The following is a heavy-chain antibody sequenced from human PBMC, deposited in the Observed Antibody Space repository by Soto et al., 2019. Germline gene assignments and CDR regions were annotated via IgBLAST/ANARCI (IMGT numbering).Heavy chain of an antibody. Sequence: SVKVSWKAAGLALTKYGIGWGRQAPGQGLDGMGWVSAYKGNTNYAQKFQGRVTITADESTSTAYMELSSLRSEDTAVDYCARVVSRRDRSSWYDPRGALAIWGQGTMVTGSS. CDR1: GLALTKYG. CDR2: VSAYKGNT. V-gene: IGHV1-18*01. J-gene: IGHJ3*02. D-gene: IGHD6-13*01. CDR3: ARVVSRRDRSSWYDPRGALAI.